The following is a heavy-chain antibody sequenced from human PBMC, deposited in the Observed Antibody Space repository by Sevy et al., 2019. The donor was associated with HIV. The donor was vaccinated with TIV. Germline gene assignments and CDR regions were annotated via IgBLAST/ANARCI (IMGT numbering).Heavy chain of an antibody. V-gene: IGHV4-30-2*01. J-gene: IGHJ3*01. D-gene: IGHD6-13*01. Sequence: SETLSLTCAVSGGSINSGGYSWSWIRQPPGKGLEWIGYIFQSGATYYIPSLQSRVRISVDMSKNQFSLNLRSVTAADTAVYYCPRGRVGDSSSWYGAFDVWGQGTMVTVSS. CDR3: PRGRVGDSSSWYGAFDV. CDR2: IFQSGAT. CDR1: GGSINSGGYS.